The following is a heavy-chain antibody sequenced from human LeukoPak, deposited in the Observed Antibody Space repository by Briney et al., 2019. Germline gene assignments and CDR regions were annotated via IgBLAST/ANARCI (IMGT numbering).Heavy chain of an antibody. V-gene: IGHV1-69*05. J-gene: IGHJ4*02. Sequence: EASVKVSCKASGGTFSSYAISWVRQAPGQGLEWMERIIPIFGTANYAQKFRGRVTITTDESTSTAYMELSSLRSEDTAVYYCARGSVATTVFDYWGQGTLVTVSS. D-gene: IGHD1-26*01. CDR1: GGTFSSYA. CDR2: IIPIFGTA. CDR3: ARGSVATTVFDY.